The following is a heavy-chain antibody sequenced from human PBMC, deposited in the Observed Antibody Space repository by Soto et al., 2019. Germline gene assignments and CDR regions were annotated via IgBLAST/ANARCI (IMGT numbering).Heavy chain of an antibody. CDR3: ARDGKDSSGYYEGDYYYYGMDV. CDR1: GFTFSSYS. J-gene: IGHJ6*02. D-gene: IGHD3-22*01. CDR2: ISSSSSYI. V-gene: IGHV3-21*01. Sequence: GGSLRLSCAASGFTFSSYSMNWVRQAPGKGLEWVSSISSSSSYIYYADSVKGRFTISRDNAKNSLYLQMNSLRAEDTAVYYCARDGKDSSGYYEGDYYYYGMDVWGQGTTVTVSS.